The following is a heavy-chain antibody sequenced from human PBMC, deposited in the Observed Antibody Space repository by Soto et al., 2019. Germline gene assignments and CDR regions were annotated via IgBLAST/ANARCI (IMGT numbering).Heavy chain of an antibody. CDR1: GVSISSSSYY. V-gene: IGHV4-39*01. Sequence: PSETLSLTCTVSGVSISSSSYYWGWIRQPPGKGLEWIGSIYYSGSTYYNPSLKSRVTISVDTSKNQFSLKLSSVTAADTAVYYCASRERRSKYFDYWGQGTLVTVSS. CDR3: ASRERRSKYFDY. J-gene: IGHJ4*02. D-gene: IGHD1-1*01. CDR2: IYYSGST.